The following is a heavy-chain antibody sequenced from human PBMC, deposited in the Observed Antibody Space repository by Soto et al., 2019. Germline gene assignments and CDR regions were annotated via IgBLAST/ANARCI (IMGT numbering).Heavy chain of an antibody. CDR2: INLNDGGT. D-gene: IGHD6-19*01. CDR3: ARELGGSAGNGMFDY. V-gene: IGHV1-2*02. CDR1: EYSFGDYY. Sequence: ASVKVSCKASEYSFGDYYLHWLRQAPGQGLEWMGWINLNDGGTNYARKFQGRVTMTSDKSITTVYMELSSLRSEDTAVYYCARELGGSAGNGMFDYWGQGTLVTVSS. J-gene: IGHJ4*02.